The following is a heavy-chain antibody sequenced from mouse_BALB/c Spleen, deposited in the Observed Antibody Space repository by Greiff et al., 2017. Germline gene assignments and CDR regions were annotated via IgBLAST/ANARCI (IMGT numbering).Heavy chain of an antibody. D-gene: IGHD2-3*01. CDR2: IWGGGST. J-gene: IGHJ3*01. Sequence: QVQLQQSGPGLVAPSQSLSITCTVSGFSFTDYGVSWIRQPPGKGLEWLGVIWGGGSTYYNSALKSRLSINKDNSKSKVFLKMNSLQTDDTAMYCCDKSDGYYSFAYWGQGTLVTVSA. CDR1: GFSFTDYG. CDR3: DKSDGYYSFAY. V-gene: IGHV2-6-5*01.